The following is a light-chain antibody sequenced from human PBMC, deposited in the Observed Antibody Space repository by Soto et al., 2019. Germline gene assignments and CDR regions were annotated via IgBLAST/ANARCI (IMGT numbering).Light chain of an antibody. Sequence: QSVLTQPPSASETPGQRVTISCSGSSSNIGSNYVHWYQQLPGAAPKLLISANNARPSGVPDRFSGSKSGTSASLAITGLQVEDEADYYCQSYDSSLSPYVFGTGTKLTVL. CDR3: QSYDSSLSPYV. CDR2: ANN. CDR1: SSNIGSNY. V-gene: IGLV1-40*01. J-gene: IGLJ1*01.